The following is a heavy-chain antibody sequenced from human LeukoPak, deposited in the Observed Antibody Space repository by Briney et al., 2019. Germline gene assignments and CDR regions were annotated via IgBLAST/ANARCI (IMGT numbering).Heavy chain of an antibody. CDR1: GGTFSSYA. V-gene: IGHV1-69*13. CDR2: IIPIFGTA. D-gene: IGHD2-15*01. Sequence: SVKVSCKASGGTFSSYAISWVRQAPGQGLEWMGGIIPIFGTANYAQKFQGRVTITADESTSTAYMELNSLRAEDTAVYYCAEQLGYCSDGSCYFPYWGQGTLVTVSS. J-gene: IGHJ4*02. CDR3: AEQLGYCSDGSCYFPY.